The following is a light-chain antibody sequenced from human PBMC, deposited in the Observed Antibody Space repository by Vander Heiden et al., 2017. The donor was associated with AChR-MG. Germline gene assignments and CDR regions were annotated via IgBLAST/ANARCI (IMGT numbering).Light chain of an antibody. CDR2: DVS. V-gene: IGLV2-11*01. J-gene: IGLJ1*01. Sequence: QSALTQPASVSGSPGQSITISCTGTSSDVGGYNYVSWYQQHPGKAPKLMIYDVSKRPSGVPDRFSGSKSGNTASLTISGLQAEDEADYYCCSYASSYTGVFGTGTKVTVL. CDR3: CSYASSYTGV. CDR1: SSDVGGYNY.